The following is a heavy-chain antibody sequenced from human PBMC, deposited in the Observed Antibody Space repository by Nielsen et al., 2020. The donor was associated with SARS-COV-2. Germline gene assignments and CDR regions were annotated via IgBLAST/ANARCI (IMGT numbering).Heavy chain of an antibody. J-gene: IGHJ4*02. D-gene: IGHD4-11*01. CDR3: AKDQTTYFDF. Sequence: GESLKISCAASGFTFSSYAMHWVRQAPGKGLEWVAVISYDGSNKYYADSVKGRFTISRDNSKNTLYLQMNSLRAEDTAVYYCAKDQTTYFDFWGQGTLVTVSS. V-gene: IGHV3-30*04. CDR2: ISYDGSNK. CDR1: GFTFSSYA.